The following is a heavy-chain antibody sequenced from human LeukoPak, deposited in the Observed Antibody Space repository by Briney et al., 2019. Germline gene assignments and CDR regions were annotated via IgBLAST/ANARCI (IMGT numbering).Heavy chain of an antibody. CDR2: IYTSGST. CDR1: GGSISSYY. Sequence: SETLSLTCTVSGGSISSYYWSWIRQPAGKGLEWIGRIYTSGSTNYNPSPKSRVTMSVDTSKNQFSLKLSSVTAADTAVYYCLWQQAGHGYYYGMDVWGQGTTVTVSS. CDR3: LWQQAGHGYYYGMDV. D-gene: IGHD6-13*01. J-gene: IGHJ6*02. V-gene: IGHV4-4*07.